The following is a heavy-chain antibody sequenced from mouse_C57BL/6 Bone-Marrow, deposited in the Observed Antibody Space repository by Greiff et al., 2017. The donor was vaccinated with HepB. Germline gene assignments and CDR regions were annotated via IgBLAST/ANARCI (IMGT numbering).Heavy chain of an antibody. J-gene: IGHJ2*01. Sequence: QVQLQQPGAELVRPGTSVKLSCKASGYTFTSYWMHWVKQRPGQGLEWIGVIDPSDSYTNYNQKFKGKATLTVDTSSSTAYMQLSSLTSEDSAVYYCARSGYSNHYFDYWGQGTTLTVSS. D-gene: IGHD2-5*01. CDR1: GYTFTSYW. V-gene: IGHV1-59*01. CDR3: ARSGYSNHYFDY. CDR2: IDPSDSYT.